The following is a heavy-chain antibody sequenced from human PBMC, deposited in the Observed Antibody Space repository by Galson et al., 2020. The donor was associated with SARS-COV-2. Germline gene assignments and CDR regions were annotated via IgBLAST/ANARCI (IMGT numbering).Heavy chain of an antibody. Sequence: ASVKVSCKASGYTFTSYYIHWVRQAPGQGLEWMGIINPSGGGTTYAQKFQGRVTMTRDTATSTVYMELSSLRSEDTAVYYCATAPPYCSSTRWYVGWFVPWGQGTLVTVSS. CDR3: ATAPPYCSSTRWYVGWFVP. CDR1: GYTFTSYY. D-gene: IGHD2-2*01. J-gene: IGHJ5*02. V-gene: IGHV1-46*01. CDR2: INPSGGGT.